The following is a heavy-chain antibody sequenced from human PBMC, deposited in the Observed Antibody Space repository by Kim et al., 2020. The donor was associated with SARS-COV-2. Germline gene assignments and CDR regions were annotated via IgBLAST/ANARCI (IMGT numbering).Heavy chain of an antibody. CDR2: IYSGGST. CDR3: ARDLFHLNTDATCYYYGMDV. CDR1: GFTVSSNY. Sequence: GGSLRLSCAASGFTVSSNYMSWVRQAPGKGLEWVSVIYSGGSTYYADSVKGRCTISRDNSKNTLYLQMNSLRTEDTAVYYCARDLFHLNTDATCYYYGMDVWGQGTTVTVSS. D-gene: IGHD2-15*01. V-gene: IGHV3-66*01. J-gene: IGHJ6*02.